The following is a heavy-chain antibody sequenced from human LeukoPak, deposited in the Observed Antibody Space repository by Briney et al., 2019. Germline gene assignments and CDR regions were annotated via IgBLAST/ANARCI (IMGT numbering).Heavy chain of an antibody. CDR2: IYSGGST. D-gene: IGHD6-6*01. J-gene: IGHJ4*02. V-gene: IGHV3-53*01. CDR1: GFTVSSNY. CDR3: ARLLEYSSSSSLDY. Sequence: PGGSLRLSCAASGFTVSSNYMSWVRQAPGKGLEWVSVIYSGGSTYYADSVKGRFTISRDNSKNTLYLQMNSLRAEDTAVYYCARLLEYSSSSSLDYWGQGTLVTVSS.